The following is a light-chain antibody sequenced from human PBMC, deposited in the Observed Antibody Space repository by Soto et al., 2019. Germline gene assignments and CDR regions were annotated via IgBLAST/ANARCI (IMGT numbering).Light chain of an antibody. V-gene: IGKV1-39*01. J-gene: IGKJ1*01. CDR2: SAS. CDR1: QNINNY. CDR3: QQSYNLPWT. Sequence: DIQVTQSPSSLSASVGDRVTITCQASQNINNYLNWYQQKPGKAPKLLIYSASTLQSGVPSRFSGSGSGPDFTLTIASLQPEDSATYYCQQSYNLPWTFGPGTKVDIK.